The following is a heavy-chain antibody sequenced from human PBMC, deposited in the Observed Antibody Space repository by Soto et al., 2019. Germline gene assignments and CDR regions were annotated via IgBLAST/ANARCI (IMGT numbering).Heavy chain of an antibody. J-gene: IGHJ4*02. CDR3: ARGHDGSGSYYNVVY. D-gene: IGHD3-10*01. CDR1: GFTFSSYW. Sequence: PGGSLRLSCAASGFTFSSYWMSRVRQAPGKGLEWVANIKQDGSEKYYVDSVKGRFTISRDNAKNSLYLQMNSLRAEDTAVYYCARGHDGSGSYYNVVYWGQGTLVTVSS. CDR2: IKQDGSEK. V-gene: IGHV3-7*03.